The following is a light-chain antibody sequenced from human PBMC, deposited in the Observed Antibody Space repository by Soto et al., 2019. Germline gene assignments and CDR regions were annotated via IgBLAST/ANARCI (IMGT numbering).Light chain of an antibody. J-gene: IGKJ5*01. V-gene: IGKV3-11*01. CDR1: QSVSSY. CDR2: DAS. Sequence: EIVLTQSPATLSLSPGESATLSCRASQSVSSYLAWYQQKVGQAPRLLIYDASNRATGIPARFSGSGSGTDFTLTISSLEPEDFAVYYCQQRSNWPPSITFGQGTRLEIK. CDR3: QQRSNWPPSIT.